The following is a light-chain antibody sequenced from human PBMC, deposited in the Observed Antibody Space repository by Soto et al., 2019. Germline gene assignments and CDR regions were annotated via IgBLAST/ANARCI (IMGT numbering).Light chain of an antibody. CDR2: DAS. CDR1: QDISNY. CDR3: QQYDNLPLT. Sequence: DIQMTQSPSTLSGSVGDRVTITCQASQDISNYLNWYQQKPGKAPKLLIYDASNLETGVPSRFSGSGSGTDFTFTISSLQPEDIATYYCQQYDNLPLTFGGGTTGDIK. J-gene: IGKJ4*01. V-gene: IGKV1-33*01.